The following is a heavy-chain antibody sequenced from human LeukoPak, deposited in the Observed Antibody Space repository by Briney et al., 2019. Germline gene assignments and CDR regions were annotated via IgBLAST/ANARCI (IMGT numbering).Heavy chain of an antibody. CDR1: GFTFSRFW. J-gene: IGHJ4*02. CDR3: AKEATITAYNFDY. D-gene: IGHD5-24*01. CDR2: IKQDGSEI. Sequence: GGSLRLSCAASGFTFSRFWMSWIRQAPGKGLEWVAHIKQDGSEIHYVDSVKGRFTISRDNAKNSVYLQMNSLRAEDTAIYYCAKEATITAYNFDYWGQGTLVTVSS. V-gene: IGHV3-7*01.